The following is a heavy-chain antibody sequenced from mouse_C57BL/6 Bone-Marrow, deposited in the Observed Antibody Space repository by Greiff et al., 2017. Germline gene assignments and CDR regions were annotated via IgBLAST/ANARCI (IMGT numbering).Heavy chain of an antibody. CDR3: AREFHYYGSSYGYWYFDV. D-gene: IGHD1-1*01. CDR1: GYTFTDYN. V-gene: IGHV1-18*01. CDR2: INPNNGGT. J-gene: IGHJ1*03. Sequence: VQLQQSGPELVKPGASVKIPCKASGYTFTDYNMDWVKQSHGKSLEWIGDINPNNGGTIYNQKFKGKATLTVDKSSSTAYMELRSLTSEDTAVYYCAREFHYYGSSYGYWYFDVWGTGTTGTVSS.